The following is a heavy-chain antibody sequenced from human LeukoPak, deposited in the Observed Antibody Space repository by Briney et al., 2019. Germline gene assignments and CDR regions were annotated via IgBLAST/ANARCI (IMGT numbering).Heavy chain of an antibody. V-gene: IGHV3-53*01. CDR3: ARDSQLQYFQH. J-gene: IGHJ1*01. D-gene: IGHD2-21*01. Sequence: PGESLKISCAASGFTVSSNYMSWVRQAPGKGLEWVSVIYSGGSTYYADSVKGRFTISRDNSKNTLYLQMNSLRAEDTAVYYCARDSQLQYFQHWGQGTLVTVSS. CDR1: GFTVSSNY. CDR2: IYSGGST.